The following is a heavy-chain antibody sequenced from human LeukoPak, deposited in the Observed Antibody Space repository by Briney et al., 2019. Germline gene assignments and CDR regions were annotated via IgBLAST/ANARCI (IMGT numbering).Heavy chain of an antibody. V-gene: IGHV1-2*02. D-gene: IGHD2-21*02. CDR2: INPNSAGT. CDR1: GYTFNSYY. Sequence: ASVKVSCKASGYTFNSYYIHWVRQAPGQGLEWMGWINPNSAGTKYVQQFQGRVTMTRDTSISAAYLELTSLRSDDTAVYYCAKPRAGDRDAFDIWGQGTMVIVSS. J-gene: IGHJ3*02. CDR3: AKPRAGDRDAFDI.